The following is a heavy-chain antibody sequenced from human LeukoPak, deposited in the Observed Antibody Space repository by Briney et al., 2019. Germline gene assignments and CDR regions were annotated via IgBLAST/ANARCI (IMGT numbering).Heavy chain of an antibody. J-gene: IGHJ3*02. D-gene: IGHD2-15*01. CDR3: ARGAVSGDCSGGSCYHFDI. Sequence: ASVNVSFTPSVNTFTRDINWVRQATGQGLEWMGCVKPKSDNTDYAPKFQGRVTMTRGISIRTAYMELSSLRSEDTAVYYCARGAVSGDCSGGSCYHFDIWGQGTMVIVSS. CDR1: VNTFTRD. V-gene: IGHV1-8*01. CDR2: VKPKSDNT.